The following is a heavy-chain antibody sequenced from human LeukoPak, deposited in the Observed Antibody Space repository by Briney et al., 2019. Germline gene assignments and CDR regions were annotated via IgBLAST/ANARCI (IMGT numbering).Heavy chain of an antibody. CDR1: GYTLTELS. CDR3: ARKRGMVVVAATRGYNWFDP. V-gene: IGHV1-24*01. Sequence: AAVKVSCKVSGYTLTELSMHWVRQAPGKGLEWMGGFDPEDGETIYAQKFQGRVTMTEDTSTDTAYMELSSLRSEDTAVYYCARKRGMVVVAATRGYNWFDPWGQGTLVTVSS. D-gene: IGHD2-15*01. CDR2: FDPEDGET. J-gene: IGHJ5*02.